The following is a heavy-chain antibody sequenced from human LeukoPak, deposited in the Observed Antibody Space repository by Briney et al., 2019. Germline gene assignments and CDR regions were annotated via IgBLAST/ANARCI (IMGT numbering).Heavy chain of an antibody. Sequence: SETLSLTCAVYGGSFGGYHWNWIRQAPGKGLEWIGEINHNGNTNYNPSLKGRVTISVDTSKNQFSLKLNSVTAADTAVYYCTRRSYDSGSYYDGWYFDYWGQGTLVTVSS. J-gene: IGHJ4*02. CDR1: GGSFGGYH. CDR2: INHNGNT. D-gene: IGHD3-10*01. CDR3: TRRSYDSGSYYDGWYFDY. V-gene: IGHV4-34*01.